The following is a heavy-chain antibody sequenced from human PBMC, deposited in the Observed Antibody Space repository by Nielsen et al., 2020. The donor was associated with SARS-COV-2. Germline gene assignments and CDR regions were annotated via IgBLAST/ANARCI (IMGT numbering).Heavy chain of an antibody. CDR1: GFSFSSHW. CDR3: ARDWSRAFDV. J-gene: IGHJ3*01. D-gene: IGHD2-8*02. CDR2: IDPDGSDK. V-gene: IGHV3-7*01. Sequence: GGSLRLSCAASGFSFSSHWMSWVRQVPRKGLEWVADIDPDGSDKVYVDSVKGRFTISRDNAKKSMSLQMNNLRVEDTAVYYCARDWSRAFDVWGQGTMVTVSS.